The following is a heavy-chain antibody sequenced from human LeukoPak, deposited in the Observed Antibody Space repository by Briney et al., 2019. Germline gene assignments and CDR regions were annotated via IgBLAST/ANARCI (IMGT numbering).Heavy chain of an antibody. CDR1: GYAFTSYW. V-gene: IGHV5-51*01. D-gene: IGHD2-15*01. CDR2: INPADSAA. Sequence: PGESLKTCCKGSGYAFTSYWICWGRRMLGRGLEWLWIINPADSAARYSPCFQGPVTITGQQSISTAILQCSGLKAPQSVIYYCATQSLFGLDIPYAMDVWGQGGTVTVSS. CDR3: ATQSLFGLDIPYAMDV. J-gene: IGHJ6*01.